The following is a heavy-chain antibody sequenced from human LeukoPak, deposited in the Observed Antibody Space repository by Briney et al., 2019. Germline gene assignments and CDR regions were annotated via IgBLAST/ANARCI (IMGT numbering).Heavy chain of an antibody. V-gene: IGHV3-23*01. J-gene: IGHJ3*02. CDR1: GSTFSNYA. Sequence: PGGSLRLSCAASGSTFSNYAMSWVRQAPGKGLEWVSSISDSGGSTYYADSVKGRFTISRDNSKNTLYLQMNSLRAEDTALYYCAKDGGSPAWKYAFDIWGQGTMVTVSS. CDR3: AKDGGSPAWKYAFDI. CDR2: ISDSGGST. D-gene: IGHD1-1*01.